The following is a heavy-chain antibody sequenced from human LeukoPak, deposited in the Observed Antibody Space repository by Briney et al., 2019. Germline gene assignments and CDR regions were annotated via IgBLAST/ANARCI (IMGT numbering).Heavy chain of an antibody. V-gene: IGHV5-51*01. CDR1: GYSFTNYW. Sequence: GESLKISCKGSGYSFTNYWIGWVRQMPGKGLEWMGIIYPADPDTRYSPCFQGQVTISVDKSISTAYLQWSSLRASHTATYYCARQPRGSGYGDYWGQGTLVTVSS. CDR3: ARQPRGSGYGDY. J-gene: IGHJ4*02. CDR2: IYPADPDT. D-gene: IGHD3-22*01.